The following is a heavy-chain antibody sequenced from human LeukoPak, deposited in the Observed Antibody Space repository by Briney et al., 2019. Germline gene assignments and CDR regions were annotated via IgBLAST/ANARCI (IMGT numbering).Heavy chain of an antibody. CDR2: IYHSGST. J-gene: IGHJ4*02. CDR1: GYSVSSGYY. V-gene: IGHV4-61*01. Sequence: SETLSLTCTVSGYSVSSGYYWSWIRQPPGKGLEWIGYIYHSGSTNYNPSLKRRVTISVDTSKNQFSLKLSSVTAADTTVYYCARDRELGYWGQGTLVTVSS. D-gene: IGHD3-10*01. CDR3: ARDRELGY.